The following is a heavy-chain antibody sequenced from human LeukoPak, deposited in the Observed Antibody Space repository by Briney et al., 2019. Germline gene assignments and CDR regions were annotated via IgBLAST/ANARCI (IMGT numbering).Heavy chain of an antibody. Sequence: GGSLRLSCAASGFTFSSYGMHWVRQAPGKGLEWVAVMWYDGSNKYYADSVKGRFTISRDNSKNTLYLQMNSLRAEDTAVYYCARDRQWLVRYYFDYWGQGTLVTVSS. CDR1: GFTFSSYG. CDR3: ARDRQWLVRYYFDY. V-gene: IGHV3-33*01. D-gene: IGHD6-19*01. CDR2: MWYDGSNK. J-gene: IGHJ4*02.